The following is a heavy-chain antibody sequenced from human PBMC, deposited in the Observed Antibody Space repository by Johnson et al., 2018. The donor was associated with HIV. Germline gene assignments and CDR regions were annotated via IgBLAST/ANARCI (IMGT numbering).Heavy chain of an antibody. CDR1: GFPFSSYG. Sequence: QVQLVESGGGVVRPGGSLRLSCAASGFPFSSYGMHWVRQAPGKGLEWVAFIRYDGSNKYYADSVKGRFTISRDNSKNTLYLQMNSLRAEDTAVYYCARLPSGYSRDAFNIWGQGTMVTVSS. J-gene: IGHJ3*02. CDR3: ARLPSGYSRDAFNI. D-gene: IGHD5-18*01. CDR2: IRYDGSNK. V-gene: IGHV3-30*02.